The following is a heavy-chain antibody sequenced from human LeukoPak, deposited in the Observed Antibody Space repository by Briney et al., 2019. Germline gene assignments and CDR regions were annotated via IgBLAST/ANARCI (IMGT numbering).Heavy chain of an antibody. D-gene: IGHD3-10*01. Sequence: SETLSLTCDVSGGSISSGLYSWSWIRQPLGKGLEWIGYIYHTGSTYYNPSLKSRVTISVDTSKNQFSLKLSSVTAADTAVYYCARAGAKRAFDIWGQGTMVTVSS. J-gene: IGHJ3*02. CDR2: IYHTGST. CDR1: GGSISSGLYS. V-gene: IGHV4-30-2*01. CDR3: ARAGAKRAFDI.